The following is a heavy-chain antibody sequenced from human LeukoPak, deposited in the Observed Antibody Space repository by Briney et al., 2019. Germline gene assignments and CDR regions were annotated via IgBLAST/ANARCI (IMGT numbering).Heavy chain of an antibody. CDR3: ARDPESSSWSYFDY. J-gene: IGHJ4*02. D-gene: IGHD6-13*01. Sequence: PGRSLRLSCVGSQFTFNSYALHWVRQAPGKGLEWVAVISYDGIHKYYADSVKGRFTISRDNSKNTLYLQMNSLRAEDTAVYYCARDPESSSWSYFDYWGQGTLVTVSS. V-gene: IGHV3-30-3*01. CDR2: ISYDGIHK. CDR1: QFTFNSYA.